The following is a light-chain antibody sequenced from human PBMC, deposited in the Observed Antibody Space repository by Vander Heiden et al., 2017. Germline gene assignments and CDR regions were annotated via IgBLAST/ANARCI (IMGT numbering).Light chain of an antibody. J-gene: IGLJ1*01. CDR3: SSYTSSSTFV. V-gene: IGLV2-14*03. Sequence: QSALTPPASVSGSPGQSLTISCTGTSSDVGDYNYVSWYQQHPGKAPSLMIYDVSNRPSGVSNRFSGSKSGNTASLTISGLQAEDEADYFCSSYTSSSTFVFGTGTKVTVL. CDR1: SSDVGDYNY. CDR2: DVS.